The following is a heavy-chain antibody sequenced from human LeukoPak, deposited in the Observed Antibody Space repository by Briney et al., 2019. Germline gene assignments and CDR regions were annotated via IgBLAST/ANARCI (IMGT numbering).Heavy chain of an antibody. J-gene: IGHJ1*01. CDR1: GGSISSSSYY. V-gene: IGHV4-39*07. CDR2: IHYSGSS. CDR3: ARGPTLQH. Sequence: SETLSLTCTVSGGSISSSSYYWGWIRQPPGKGLEWIGSIHYSGSSYYKPSLKSRVTISVDTSKNQFSLKLSSVTAADTAVYYCARGPTLQHWGQGTLVTVSS.